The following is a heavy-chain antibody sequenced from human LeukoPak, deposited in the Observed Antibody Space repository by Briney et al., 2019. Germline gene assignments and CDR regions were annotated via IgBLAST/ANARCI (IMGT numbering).Heavy chain of an antibody. CDR1: GGTFSSYA. V-gene: IGHV1-69*05. CDR2: IIPIFGTA. CDR3: ARGHCSSTSCPSPYYYYMDV. J-gene: IGHJ6*03. D-gene: IGHD2-2*01. Sequence: SVKVPCKASGGTFSSYAISWVRQAPGQGLEWMGGIIPIFGTANYAQKFQGRVTITTDESTSTAYMELSSLRSEDTAVYYCARGHCSSTSCPSPYYYYMDVWGKGTTVTVSS.